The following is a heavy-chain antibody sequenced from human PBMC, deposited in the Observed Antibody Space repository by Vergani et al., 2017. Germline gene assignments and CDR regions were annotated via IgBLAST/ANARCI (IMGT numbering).Heavy chain of an antibody. Sequence: EVQLVESGGGLVKPGGSLRLSCAASGFTFSSYSMNWVRQAPGKGLEWVSSISSSSSYIYYADSVKGRFTISRDNAKNSLYLQMNSLRAEDTAVYYCARDLFYYDSSGYYSGFFDYWGQGTLSPSPQ. CDR2: ISSSSSYI. V-gene: IGHV3-21*01. CDR3: ARDLFYYDSSGYYSGFFDY. D-gene: IGHD3-22*01. CDR1: GFTFSSYS. J-gene: IGHJ4*02.